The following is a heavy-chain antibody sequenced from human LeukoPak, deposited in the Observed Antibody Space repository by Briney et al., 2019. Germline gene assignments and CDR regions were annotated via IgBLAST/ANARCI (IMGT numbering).Heavy chain of an antibody. V-gene: IGHV3-30-3*01. CDR3: ARGGGLDV. J-gene: IGHJ6*02. CDR2: ISHDGSNK. CDR1: GFTFSNYG. Sequence: GGSLRLSCAASGFTFSNYGIHWVRQAPGKGLEWVAAISHDGSNKYYAGSVKGRFTISRDNAKNSLYLQMSNLRAEDTAVYFCARGGGLDVWGQGATVTVSS. D-gene: IGHD3-16*01.